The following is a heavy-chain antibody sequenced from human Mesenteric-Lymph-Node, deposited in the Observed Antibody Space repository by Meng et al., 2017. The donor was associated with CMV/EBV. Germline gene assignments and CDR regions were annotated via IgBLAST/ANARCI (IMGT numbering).Heavy chain of an antibody. CDR1: GDSVSNDDDY. CDR3: ARLAVVSGAYRLDY. CDR2: IYYTGST. J-gene: IGHJ4*02. Sequence: SETLSLTCTVSGDSVSNDDDYWSWIRQPPGRGLEWIGYIYYTGSTNYNPSLKSRVTISVDTSKNQFSLKLRSVTAADTAFYYCARLAVVSGAYRLDYWGQGTLVTVSS. V-gene: IGHV4-61*08. D-gene: IGHD3-22*01.